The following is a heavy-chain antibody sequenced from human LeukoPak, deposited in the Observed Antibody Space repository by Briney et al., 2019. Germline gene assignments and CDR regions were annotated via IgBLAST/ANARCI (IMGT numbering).Heavy chain of an antibody. CDR3: ARDFEYSSSWYKRSVFDY. V-gene: IGHV1-18*01. CDR1: GYAFTSYG. D-gene: IGHD6-13*01. Sequence: ASVKVSCKASGYAFTSYGISWVRQAPGQGLEWMGWISAYNGNTNYAQKLQDRVTMTTDTSTSTAYMELRSLRSDDTAVYYCARDFEYSSSWYKRSVFDYWGQGTLATVSS. CDR2: ISAYNGNT. J-gene: IGHJ4*02.